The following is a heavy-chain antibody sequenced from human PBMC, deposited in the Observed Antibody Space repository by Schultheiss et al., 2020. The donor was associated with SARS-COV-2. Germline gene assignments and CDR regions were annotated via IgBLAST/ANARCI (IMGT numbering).Heavy chain of an antibody. CDR3: ARRGGSTDRTFYFDY. CDR2: IYYSGTT. CDR1: GDSIASRSHY. Sequence: SETLSLTCTVSGDSIASRSHYWGWIRQPPGKGLEWIASIYYSGTTYYNPSLKRRITISVDTSKNDFSLNLSSVNDADTAVYYCARRGGSTDRTFYFDYWGQGTLVTVSS. J-gene: IGHJ4*02. D-gene: IGHD2-15*01. V-gene: IGHV4-39*01.